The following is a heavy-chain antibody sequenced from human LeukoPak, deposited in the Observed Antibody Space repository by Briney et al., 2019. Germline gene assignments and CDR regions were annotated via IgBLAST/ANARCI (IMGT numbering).Heavy chain of an antibody. Sequence: SETLSLTCTVSRGSISSNNYYWGWIRQPPGKGLEWIETINYSGDTYYNPSLKSRVTISVDSSKSQFSLKLSSVTAADTAVYYCVRLQAVTGNFDSWGQGALVTVSS. CDR1: RGSISSNNYY. CDR3: VRLQAVTGNFDS. CDR2: INYSGDT. J-gene: IGHJ4*02. D-gene: IGHD1-20*01. V-gene: IGHV4-39*07.